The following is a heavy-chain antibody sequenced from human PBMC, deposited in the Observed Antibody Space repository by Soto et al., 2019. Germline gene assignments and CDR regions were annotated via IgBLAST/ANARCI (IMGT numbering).Heavy chain of an antibody. CDR2: FDPEDAET. J-gene: IGHJ5*01. Sequence: AAVKVSCKACGCILTELSMHWVRQAPGKGLEWMGGFDPEDAETIYPQKFQGRVTMTEDTSTNTAYLELGSLRYEDTAVYYCASSYSRSSVLGSFDSWGQGTLVTVSS. D-gene: IGHD6-6*01. CDR1: GCILTELS. CDR3: ASSYSRSSVLGSFDS. V-gene: IGHV1-24*01.